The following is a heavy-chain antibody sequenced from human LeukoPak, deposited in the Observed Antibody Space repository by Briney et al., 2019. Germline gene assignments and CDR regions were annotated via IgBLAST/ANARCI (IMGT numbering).Heavy chain of an antibody. D-gene: IGHD3-22*01. J-gene: IGHJ4*02. CDR1: GFTFTTYG. V-gene: IGHV3-48*01. CDR3: AKSPYYDSSGSYFDY. CDR2: LSGRSNSI. Sequence: PGGSLRLSCAASGFTFTTYGMNWLRQAPGKGLEWVSYLSGRSNSIYYAESVKGRFTITRDNSKNTLYLQMNSLRAEDTAVYYCAKSPYYDSSGSYFDYWGQGTLVTVSS.